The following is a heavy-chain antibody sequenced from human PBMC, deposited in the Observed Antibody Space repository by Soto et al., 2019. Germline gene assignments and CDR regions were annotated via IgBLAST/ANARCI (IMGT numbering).Heavy chain of an antibody. Sequence: GGSLRLSCAASGFTFSNAWMNWVRQAPGKGLEWVGRIKSKTDGGTTDYAAPVKGRFTISRDDSKNTLYLQMNGLKTEDTAVYYCTTDEFTIFGVVTSYGMDVWGQGTTVTVSS. J-gene: IGHJ6*02. CDR3: TTDEFTIFGVVTSYGMDV. CDR1: GFTFSNAW. D-gene: IGHD3-3*01. CDR2: IKSKTDGGTT. V-gene: IGHV3-15*07.